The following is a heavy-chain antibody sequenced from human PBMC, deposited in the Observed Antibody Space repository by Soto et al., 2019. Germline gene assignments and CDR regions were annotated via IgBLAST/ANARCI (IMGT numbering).Heavy chain of an antibody. V-gene: IGHV3-23*01. D-gene: IGHD3-10*01. CDR2: ISGSGGNS. J-gene: IGHJ4*02. CDR3: AKDLGTYGAPPSDY. Sequence: EVQLLESGGGLVQPGGSLRLSCAASGFIFSSYGMSWVRQAPGKGLEWVSGISGSGGNSYYADSVKGRFTTSRDNSKNTLYLHMNSLSAEDTAVYYCAKDLGTYGAPPSDYWGQGPLVTVSS. CDR1: GFIFSSYG.